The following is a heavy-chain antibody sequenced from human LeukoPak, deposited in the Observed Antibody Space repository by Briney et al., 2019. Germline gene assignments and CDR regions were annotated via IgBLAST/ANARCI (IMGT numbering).Heavy chain of an antibody. CDR1: GFTFSSHS. D-gene: IGHD2-21*01. V-gene: IGHV3-21*01. CDR2: ITSRGNT. J-gene: IGHJ4*02. CDR3: ARDPTRDDC. Sequence: GGSLRLSCAASGFTFSSHSMNWVRQAPGQGLEWVSSITSRGNTFYADSVKGRFTISRDNAKNSLYLQMNSLRAEDTAVYYCARDPTRDDCWGQGTLVTVSS.